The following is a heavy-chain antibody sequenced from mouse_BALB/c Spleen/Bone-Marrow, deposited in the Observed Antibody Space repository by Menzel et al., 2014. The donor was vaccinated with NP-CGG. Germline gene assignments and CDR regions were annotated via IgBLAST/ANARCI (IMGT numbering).Heavy chain of an antibody. V-gene: IGHV14-3*02. J-gene: IGHJ3*01. CDR1: GFNIKDTH. CDR3: ARGDYGGFAY. Sequence: VHVKQSGAELVKPGASVKLSCTASGFNIKDTHMHWVKQRPEQGLEWIGRIDPANGNTKYDPKFQGKATITADTSSNTAYLQLSSLTSEDTAVYYCARGDYGGFAYWGQGTLVTVSA. CDR2: IDPANGNT. D-gene: IGHD2-4*01.